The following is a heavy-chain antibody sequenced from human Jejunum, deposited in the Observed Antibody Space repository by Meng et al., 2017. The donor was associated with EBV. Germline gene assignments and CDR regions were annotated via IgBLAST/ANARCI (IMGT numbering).Heavy chain of an antibody. Sequence: QVQVQGSGPGRVQPSGTLSLPCAFSGASISRSHWWSWVRQAPGEGLEWIGEIYYTGRTNYNPSLKSRVSMSIDKSKNQFSLNLNSVTVADTAVYYCATSMSGYSYGYSWGQGTLVTVSS. CDR3: ATSMSGYSYGYS. D-gene: IGHD5-12*01. CDR1: GASISRSHW. CDR2: IYYTGRT. J-gene: IGHJ5*02. V-gene: IGHV4-4*02.